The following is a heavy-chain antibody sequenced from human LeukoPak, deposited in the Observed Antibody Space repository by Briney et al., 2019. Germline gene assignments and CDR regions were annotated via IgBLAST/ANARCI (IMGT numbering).Heavy chain of an antibody. CDR1: GFTVSSNY. CDR2: IYSGGST. CDR3: ARDRQLERPYYCGMDV. V-gene: IGHV3-53*01. D-gene: IGHD1-1*01. Sequence: PGGSLRLSCAASGFTVSSNYMSWVRQAPGKGLEWVSVIYSGGSTYYADSVKGRFTISRDNSKNTLYLQMNSLRAEDTAVYYCARDRQLERPYYCGMDVWGQGTTVTVSS. J-gene: IGHJ6*02.